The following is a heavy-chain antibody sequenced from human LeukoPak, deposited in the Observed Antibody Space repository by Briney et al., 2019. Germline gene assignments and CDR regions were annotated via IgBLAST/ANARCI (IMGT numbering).Heavy chain of an antibody. D-gene: IGHD3-22*01. J-gene: IGHJ4*02. Sequence: PSETLSLTCTVSGGSISSYYWSWIQQPAGKGLEWIGRIYTSGSTNYNPSLKSRVTMSVDTSKNQFSLKLSSVTAADTAVYYCARDHHNTYYYDSSGYYDYWGQGTLVTVSS. CDR1: GGSISSYY. V-gene: IGHV4-4*07. CDR3: ARDHHNTYYYDSSGYYDY. CDR2: IYTSGST.